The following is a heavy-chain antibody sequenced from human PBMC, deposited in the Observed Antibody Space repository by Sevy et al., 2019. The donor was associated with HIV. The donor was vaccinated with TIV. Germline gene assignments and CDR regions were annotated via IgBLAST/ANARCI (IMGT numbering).Heavy chain of an antibody. V-gene: IGHV3-30-3*01. CDR2: LSYDDSDE. CDR1: GFIFSTSP. D-gene: IGHD3-10*01. J-gene: IGHJ4*02. Sequence: GGCLRLSCAASGFIFSTSPMHCVRQAPGKGLECVAILSYDDSDENYADSVKGRFTISRDNSKNTLYLQMNSLRTEDTAVYYCTKYDLGSIDYWGQGTTVAVSS. CDR3: TKYDLGSIDY.